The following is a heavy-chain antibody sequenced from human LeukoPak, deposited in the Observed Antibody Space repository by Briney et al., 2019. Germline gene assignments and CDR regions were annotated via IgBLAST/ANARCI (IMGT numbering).Heavy chain of an antibody. CDR1: GFTFSTYG. CDR3: AKPVGATTTPKAFDI. J-gene: IGHJ3*02. CDR2: IRFDGSNK. V-gene: IGHV3-30*02. D-gene: IGHD1-26*01. Sequence: GGSLRLSCAASGFTFSTYGMHWVRQAPGKGLEWVAFIRFDGSNKYYADSVKGRFTISRDNSKNTLYLQMNSLRAEDTAVYYCAKPVGATTTPKAFDIWGQGTMVTVSS.